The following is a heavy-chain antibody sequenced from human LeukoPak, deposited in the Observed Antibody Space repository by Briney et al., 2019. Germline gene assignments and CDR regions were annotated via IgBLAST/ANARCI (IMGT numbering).Heavy chain of an antibody. Sequence: PSETLSLTRTVSGGSISFYYWSWIRQPAGKGLEWIGRIYTSGSTNYNPSLKSRVTISLDKSKNQFSLKLSSVTAADTAVYYCARGTYYDSTAYYWFDPWGQGTLVTVSS. V-gene: IGHV4-4*07. D-gene: IGHD3-22*01. CDR1: GGSISFYY. CDR3: ARGTYYDSTAYYWFDP. J-gene: IGHJ5*02. CDR2: IYTSGST.